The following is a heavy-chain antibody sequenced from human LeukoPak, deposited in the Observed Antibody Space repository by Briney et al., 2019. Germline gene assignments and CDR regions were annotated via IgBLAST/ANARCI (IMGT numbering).Heavy chain of an antibody. V-gene: IGHV3-74*01. CDR1: GFTFSSYW. D-gene: IGHD3-22*01. Sequence: GGSLRLSCAASGFTFSSYWMHWVRHAPGKGLVWVSRIKRDGSTRYADSVKGRFTISRDNAKNTVSLQMNSLRAEDTGVYYCARAPSEIGGYYPEYFRHWGQGTLVTVSP. CDR2: IKRDGST. J-gene: IGHJ1*01. CDR3: ARAPSEIGGYYPEYFRH.